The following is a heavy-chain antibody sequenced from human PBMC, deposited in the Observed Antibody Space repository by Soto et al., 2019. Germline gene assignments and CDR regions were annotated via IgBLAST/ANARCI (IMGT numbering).Heavy chain of an antibody. D-gene: IGHD3-10*02. CDR1: GYTFTNFA. J-gene: IGHJ4*02. CDR3: ARAPMIGDIDY. CDR2: ISGYNGNT. V-gene: IGHV1-18*01. Sequence: QVQLVQSGAEVKKPGASVKVSCKASGYTFTNFAINWVRQAPGQGLEWMGRISGYNGNTKCAQKFQDRVTMTTDTSTTTAYMDLRILGSDDTAVYYCARAPMIGDIDYWGQGTLVTVSS.